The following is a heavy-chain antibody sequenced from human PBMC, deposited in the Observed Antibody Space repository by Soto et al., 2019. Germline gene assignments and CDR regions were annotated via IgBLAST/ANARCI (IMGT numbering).Heavy chain of an antibody. Sequence: QVQLVQSGAEVKKPGASVKVACKVSGYSLNEVAMHWVRQAPGKGHEWLGGFDPEEAETIYAQHFQGRVTMTEDTSTDTVYMELSSLRSEDTALYFCTTYHGDYNFDHWGQGTLVTVSS. CDR2: FDPEEAET. D-gene: IGHD4-17*01. CDR3: TTYHGDYNFDH. J-gene: IGHJ5*02. V-gene: IGHV1-24*01. CDR1: GYSLNEVA.